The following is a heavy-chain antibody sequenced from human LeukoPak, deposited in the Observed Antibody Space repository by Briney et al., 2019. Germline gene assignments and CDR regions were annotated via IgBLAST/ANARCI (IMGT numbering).Heavy chain of an antibody. CDR3: ARTEESGYSYRYFGYYYYMDV. V-gene: IGHV4-59*01. D-gene: IGHD5-18*01. J-gene: IGHJ6*03. CDR2: IYYGGST. Sequence: SETLSLTCTVSGGSISSYYWSWIRQPPGKGLEWIGYIYYGGSTNYNPSLKSRVTISVDTSKNQFSLKLSSVTAADTAVYYCARTEESGYSYRYFGYYYYMDVWGKGTTVTVSS. CDR1: GGSISSYY.